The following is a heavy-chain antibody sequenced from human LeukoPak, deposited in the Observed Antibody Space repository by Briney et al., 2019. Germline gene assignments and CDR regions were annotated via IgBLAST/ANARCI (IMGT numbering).Heavy chain of an antibody. CDR3: ARDDITAAAGY. CDR1: GYTFTSYY. Sequence: ASVKVSCKASGYTFTSYYVHWVRQAPGQGLEWMGIINPNGGSTNYAQKFRGRVTMTRDTSTSTVYMELSSLRSEDTAVYYCARDDITAAAGYWGQGTLVTVSS. CDR2: INPNGGST. V-gene: IGHV1-46*01. J-gene: IGHJ4*02. D-gene: IGHD6-25*01.